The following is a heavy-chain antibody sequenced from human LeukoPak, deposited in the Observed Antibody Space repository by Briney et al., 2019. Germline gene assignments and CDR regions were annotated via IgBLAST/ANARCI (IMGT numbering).Heavy chain of an antibody. CDR3: ARQDYDSWSGYYDY. CDR2: IYYSGST. J-gene: IGHJ4*02. CDR1: GGSISSYY. D-gene: IGHD3-3*01. V-gene: IGHV4-59*08. Sequence: SETLSLTCTVSGGSISSYYWSWIRQPPGKGLEWIGYIYYSGSTNYNPSLKSRVTISVDTSKNQFSMKLTSVTAADTAVYFCARQDYDSWSGYYDYWGQGTLVTVSS.